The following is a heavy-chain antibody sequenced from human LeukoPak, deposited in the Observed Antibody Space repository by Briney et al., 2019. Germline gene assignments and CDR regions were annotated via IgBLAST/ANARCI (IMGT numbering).Heavy chain of an antibody. Sequence: SETLSLTCTVSGGSISSSSYYWGWIRQPPGKGLEWIGSIYYSGSTYYNPSLKSRVTISVDTSKNQFSPKLSSVTAADTAVYYCATHYYGSGLFQHWGQGTLVTVSS. D-gene: IGHD3-10*01. CDR3: ATHYYGSGLFQH. CDR1: GGSISSSSYY. CDR2: IYYSGST. V-gene: IGHV4-39*01. J-gene: IGHJ1*01.